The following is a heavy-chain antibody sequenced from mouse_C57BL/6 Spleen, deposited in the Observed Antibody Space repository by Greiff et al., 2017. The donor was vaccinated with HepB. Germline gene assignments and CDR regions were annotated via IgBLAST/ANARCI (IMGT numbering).Heavy chain of an antibody. D-gene: IGHD2-5*01. CDR1: GYTFTSYG. CDR3: ARSGSNYGGYYFDY. V-gene: IGHV1-81*01. Sequence: VKLMESGAELARPGASVKLSCKASGYTFTSYGISWVKQRTGQGLEWIGEIYPRSGNTYYNEKFKGKATLTADKSSSTAYMELRSLTSEDSAVYFCARSGSNYGGYYFDYWGQGTTLTVSS. J-gene: IGHJ2*01. CDR2: IYPRSGNT.